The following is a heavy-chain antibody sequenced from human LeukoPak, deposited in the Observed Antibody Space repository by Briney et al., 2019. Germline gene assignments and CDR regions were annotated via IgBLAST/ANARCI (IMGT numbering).Heavy chain of an antibody. CDR2: INHNGNVN. V-gene: IGHV3-7*03. D-gene: IGHD6-19*01. J-gene: IGHJ4*02. Sequence: PGGSLRLSCAASGFTFSSYWMNWARQAPGKGLEWVASINHNGNVNYYVDSVKGRFTISRDNSKNTLYLQMNSLRAEDTAVYYCARDRSSGGGYFDYWGQGTLVTVSS. CDR3: ARDRSSGGGYFDY. CDR1: GFTFSSYW.